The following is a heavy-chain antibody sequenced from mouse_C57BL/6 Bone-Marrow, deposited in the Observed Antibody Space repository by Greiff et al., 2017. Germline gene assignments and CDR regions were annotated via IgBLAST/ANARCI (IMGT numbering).Heavy chain of an antibody. CDR3: ARSEANWDWFAY. CDR1: GYAFSSYW. J-gene: IGHJ3*01. CDR2: IYPGDGDT. Sequence: ESGAELVKPGASVKISCKASGYAFSSYWMNWVKQRPGKGLEWIGQIYPGDGDTNYNGKFKGKATLTADKSSSTAYMQLSSLTSEDSAVYFCARSEANWDWFAYWGQGTLVTVSA. D-gene: IGHD4-1*01. V-gene: IGHV1-80*01.